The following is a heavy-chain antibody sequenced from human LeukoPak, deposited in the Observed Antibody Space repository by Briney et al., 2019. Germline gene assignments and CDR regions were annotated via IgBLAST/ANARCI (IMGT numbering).Heavy chain of an antibody. V-gene: IGHV3-74*01. CDR1: GFTFSSYW. Sequence: GGSLRLSCAASGFTFSSYWMHWVRQAPGKGLVWVSRINSDGSSTTYADSVKGRFTMSRDNAKNTLYLQMNSLRAEDTAVYYCARAPYYYDTSGFLIWGQGTMVTVSS. CDR3: ARAPYYYDTSGFLI. CDR2: INSDGSST. J-gene: IGHJ3*02. D-gene: IGHD3-22*01.